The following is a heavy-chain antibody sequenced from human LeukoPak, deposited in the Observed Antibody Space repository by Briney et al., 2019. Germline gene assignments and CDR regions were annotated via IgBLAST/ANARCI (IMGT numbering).Heavy chain of an antibody. V-gene: IGHV4-38-2*02. D-gene: IGHD6-13*01. CDR3: ARGPRQQLPHDAFDI. J-gene: IGHJ3*02. Sequence: SETLSLTCTVSGYSISSGYYWGWIRQPPGKGLEWIGYIYYSGSTNYNPSLKSRVTISVDTSKNQFSLKLSSVTAADTAVYYCARGPRQQLPHDAFDIWGQGTMVTVSS. CDR2: IYYSGST. CDR1: GYSISSGYY.